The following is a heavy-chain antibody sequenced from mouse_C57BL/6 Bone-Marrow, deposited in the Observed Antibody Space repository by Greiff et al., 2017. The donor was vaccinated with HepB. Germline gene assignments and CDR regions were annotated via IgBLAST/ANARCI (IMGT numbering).Heavy chain of an antibody. CDR3: ARSGYGSSLYYFDD. J-gene: IGHJ2*01. CDR2: IDPSDSET. V-gene: IGHV1-52*01. Sequence: VPLQQPGAELVRPGSSVKLSCKASGYTFPSYWMHWVKQRPIQGLEWIGNIDPSDSETHYNQKFKDKATLTVDKSSSTAYMQLSSLTSEDSAVYYCARSGYGSSLYYFDDWGQGTTLTVSS. CDR1: GYTFPSYW. D-gene: IGHD1-1*01.